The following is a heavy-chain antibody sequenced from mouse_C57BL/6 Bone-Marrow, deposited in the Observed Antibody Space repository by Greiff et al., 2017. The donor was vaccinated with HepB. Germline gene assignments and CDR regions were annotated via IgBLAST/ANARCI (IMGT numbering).Heavy chain of an antibody. CDR3: ARAPIYYGKSYWYLDV. V-gene: IGHV2-6*03. J-gene: IGHJ1*03. CDR2: IWSDGST. CDR1: GFSLTSYG. D-gene: IGHD2-1*01. Sequence: QVQLKESGPGLVAPSQSLSITCTVSGFSLTSYGVHWVRQPPGKGLEWLVVIWSDGSTTYNSALKSRLSISKDNSKSQVYLKMNSLQTDDTAMYYWARAPIYYGKSYWYLDVWGTGTTVTVSS.